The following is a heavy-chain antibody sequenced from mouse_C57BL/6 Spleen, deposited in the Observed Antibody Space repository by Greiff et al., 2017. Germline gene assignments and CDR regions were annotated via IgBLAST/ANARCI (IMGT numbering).Heavy chain of an antibody. Sequence: QVQLQQSGAELVKPGASVKLSCKASGYTFTSYWMHWVKQRPGQGLEWIGMIHPNSGSTNYNEKFKSKATLTVDKSSSTAYMQRSSLTSEDSAVYYCAKYYDYGGYFDYWGQGTTLTVSS. CDR2: IHPNSGST. V-gene: IGHV1-64*01. D-gene: IGHD2-4*01. J-gene: IGHJ2*01. CDR1: GYTFTSYW. CDR3: AKYYDYGGYFDY.